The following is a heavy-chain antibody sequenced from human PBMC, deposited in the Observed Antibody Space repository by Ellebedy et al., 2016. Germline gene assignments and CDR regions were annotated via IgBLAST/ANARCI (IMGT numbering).Heavy chain of an antibody. D-gene: IGHD6-13*01. CDR2: ISAYIGNK. J-gene: IGHJ4*02. CDR3: ARAAATGNPPFDY. CDR1: GYTFTSYG. Sequence: ASVKVSCKASGYTFTSYGISWSRQSPGQGLEWMGWISAYIGNKNYAQKLQGRVTMITDTSTSSAYMKLRSLRSEDTAVYYCARAAATGNPPFDYWGQGTLVTVSS. V-gene: IGHV1-18*01.